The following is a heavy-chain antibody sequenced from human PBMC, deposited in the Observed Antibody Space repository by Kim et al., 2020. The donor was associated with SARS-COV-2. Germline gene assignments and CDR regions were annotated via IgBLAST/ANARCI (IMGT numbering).Heavy chain of an antibody. V-gene: IGHV1-18*04. Sequence: ASVKVSCKASGYTFTSYGISWVRQAPGQGLEWMGWISAYNGNTNYAQKLQGRVTMTTDTSTSTAYMELRSLRSDDTAVYYCARDMEDIVATIGTYWGQGTLVTVSS. D-gene: IGHD5-12*01. J-gene: IGHJ4*02. CDR3: ARDMEDIVATIGTY. CDR2: ISAYNGNT. CDR1: GYTFTSYG.